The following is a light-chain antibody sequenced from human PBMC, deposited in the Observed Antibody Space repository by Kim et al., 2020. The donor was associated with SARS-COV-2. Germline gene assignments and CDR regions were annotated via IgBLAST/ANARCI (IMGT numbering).Light chain of an antibody. Sequence: EIVLTQSPGTLSLSPGERATLSCRASQSVSSSYLAWYQQKPGHAPRLLIYGASSRATGIPDRFSGSGSGTDFTLTISRLEPEDFAVYYCQQYGSSVRTFGQGTKVDIK. CDR1: QSVSSSY. CDR2: GAS. J-gene: IGKJ1*01. CDR3: QQYGSSVRT. V-gene: IGKV3-20*01.